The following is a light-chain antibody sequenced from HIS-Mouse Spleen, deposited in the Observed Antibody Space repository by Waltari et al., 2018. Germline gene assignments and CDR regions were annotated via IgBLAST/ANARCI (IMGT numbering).Light chain of an antibody. V-gene: IGLV3-1*01. CDR3: QAWDSSTVV. Sequence: SYELTQPPSVSVSPGQTASITCSGDTLGDKYACWYQQKPGQSPVLVIYQDSKRTSGIPGRFSGSNAGNTATLTISGTQAMDEADYYCQAWDSSTVVFGGGTKLTVL. J-gene: IGLJ2*01. CDR1: TLGDKY. CDR2: QDS.